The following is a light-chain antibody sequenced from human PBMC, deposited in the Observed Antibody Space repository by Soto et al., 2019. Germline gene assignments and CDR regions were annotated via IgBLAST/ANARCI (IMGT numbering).Light chain of an antibody. V-gene: IGKV1-39*01. CDR3: QQSYSIPQT. CDR1: QSISSY. J-gene: IGKJ1*01. CDR2: AAS. Sequence: DIQMTQSASALSAAVGDRVTITCRASQSISSYLNWYQQKPGKAPKLLIYAASSLQSGVPSRFSGSGSGTDFTLTISSLQPEAFASYYCQQSYSIPQTFGHGTKVDIK.